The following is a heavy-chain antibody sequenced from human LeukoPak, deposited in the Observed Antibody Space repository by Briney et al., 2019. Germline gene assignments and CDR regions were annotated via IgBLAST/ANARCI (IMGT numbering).Heavy chain of an antibody. J-gene: IGHJ2*01. CDR1: GYSFTSYW. Sequence: GESLKISCKGSGYSFTSYWIGWVRQMPGKGLEWMGIIYPGDSDTRYSPSFQGQVTISADKSINTAYLQWSSLKASDAAMYYCARRVVNNRNWYFDLWGRGTLVTVSS. D-gene: IGHD4-23*01. V-gene: IGHV5-51*01. CDR3: ARRVVNNRNWYFDL. CDR2: IYPGDSDT.